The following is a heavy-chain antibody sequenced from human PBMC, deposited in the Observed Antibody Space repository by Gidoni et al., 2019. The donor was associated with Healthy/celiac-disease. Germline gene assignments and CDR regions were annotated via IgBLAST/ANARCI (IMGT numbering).Heavy chain of an antibody. CDR3: AASRRVRDNWFDP. J-gene: IGHJ5*02. CDR1: GFTFTSSA. CDR2: IVVGSGNT. V-gene: IGHV1-58*01. Sequence: QMQLVQSGPEVQKPRTSVKVSCKASGFTFTSSAVQWVRQARGQRLEWIGWIVVGSGNTNYAQKFQERVTITRDMSTSTAYMELSSLRSEDTAVYYCAASRRVRDNWFDPWGQGTLVTVSS.